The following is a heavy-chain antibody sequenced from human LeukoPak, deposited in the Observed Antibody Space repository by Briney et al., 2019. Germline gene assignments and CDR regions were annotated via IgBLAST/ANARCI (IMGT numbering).Heavy chain of an antibody. CDR3: AKLGAEMAGTYYYYYMDV. J-gene: IGHJ6*03. CDR2: IRYDGSDK. Sequence: GGPLRLSCAASGFTLRGYGMHWVRQAPGKGLEGVAFIRYDGSDKSYADSVKGRFTISRDNSKNTLYLQMNSLRAEDTAVYYCAKLGAEMAGTYYYYYMDVWGKGTTVTISS. D-gene: IGHD6-19*01. CDR1: GFTLRGYG. V-gene: IGHV3-30*02.